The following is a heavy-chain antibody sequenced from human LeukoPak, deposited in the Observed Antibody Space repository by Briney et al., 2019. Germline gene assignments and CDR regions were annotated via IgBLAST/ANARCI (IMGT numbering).Heavy chain of an antibody. CDR2: MNANNGDS. V-gene: IGHV1-8*03. J-gene: IGHJ4*01. D-gene: IGHD1-1*01. Sequence: ASVTVSCKASGYTFTNYHINWVRQATGQGLEWMGWMNANNGDSGYAQKFQGRVTINRDTSITTSYMKLRRLSSADTAVYFCARTTSFTASDYEYWGHGTLVTVSS. CDR3: ARTTSFTASDYEY. CDR1: GYTFTNYH.